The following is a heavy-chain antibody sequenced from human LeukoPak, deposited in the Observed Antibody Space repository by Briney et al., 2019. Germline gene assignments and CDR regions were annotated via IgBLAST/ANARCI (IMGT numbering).Heavy chain of an antibody. J-gene: IGHJ6*03. CDR1: RYTFTGYY. V-gene: IGHV1-2*02. D-gene: IGHD6-13*01. CDR2: INPNSGGT. CDR3: ARVGYSSSWYGRWYYYYYMDV. Sequence: GASVKVSCKASRYTFTGYYMHWVRQAPGQGLEWMGWINPNSGGTNYAQKFQGRVTMTRDTSISTAYMELSRLRSDDTAVYYCARVGYSSSWYGRWYYYYYMDVWGKGTTVTVSS.